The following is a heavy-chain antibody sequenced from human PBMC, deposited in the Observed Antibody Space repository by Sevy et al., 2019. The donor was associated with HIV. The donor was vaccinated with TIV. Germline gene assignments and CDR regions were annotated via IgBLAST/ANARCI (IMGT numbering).Heavy chain of an antibody. V-gene: IGHV3-23*01. CDR3: AGGRYDSSGSFDAFDI. J-gene: IGHJ3*02. D-gene: IGHD3-22*01. CDR2: IFRSGGVT. CDR1: GFTFSNYA. Sequence: GGSLRLSCAASGFTFSNYAMNWVRQAPGKGLEWVSTIFRSGGVTYYAESVKGRCTISRDNFKNTLNLQMHSLRAEDTAVYYCAGGRYDSSGSFDAFDIWGQGTMVTVSS.